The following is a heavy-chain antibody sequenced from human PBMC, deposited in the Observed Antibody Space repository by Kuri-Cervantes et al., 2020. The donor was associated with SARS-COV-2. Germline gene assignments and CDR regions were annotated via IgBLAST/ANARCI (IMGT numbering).Heavy chain of an antibody. CDR3: AKDGIAAAGTGNWFDP. J-gene: IGHJ5*02. CDR1: GFTFSDYS. D-gene: IGHD6-13*01. V-gene: IGHV3-21*01. Sequence: GESLKISCAASGFTFSDYSMNWVRQAPGKGLEWVSSISSSRLYIYYADSVKGRFTISRDNAKNTLYLQMNSLRAEDTAVYYCAKDGIAAAGTGNWFDPWGQGTLVTVSS. CDR2: ISSSRLYI.